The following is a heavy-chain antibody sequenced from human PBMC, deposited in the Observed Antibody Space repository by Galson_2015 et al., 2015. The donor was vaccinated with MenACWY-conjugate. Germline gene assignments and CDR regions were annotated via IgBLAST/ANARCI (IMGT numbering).Heavy chain of an antibody. CDR3: AHSPYCSTTSCYAARAFDV. D-gene: IGHD2-2*01. Sequence: PSPGEPPPPLTLPCTLSGVSPRPRSLGVGWIRQPPGQALGWLSPLYWADDKPPSPSLKSRLTITKDTSKNQVVLSMTNMDPVDTATYYCAHSPYCSTTSCYAARAFDVWGQGTVVTVSS. V-gene: IGHV2-5*02. CDR1: GVSPRPRSLG. J-gene: IGHJ3*01. CDR2: LYWADDK.